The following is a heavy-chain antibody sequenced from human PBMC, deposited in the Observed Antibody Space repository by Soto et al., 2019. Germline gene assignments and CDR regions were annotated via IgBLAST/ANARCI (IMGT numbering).Heavy chain of an antibody. CDR1: GYTFTSYD. Sequence: ASVKVSFKASGYTFTSYDINWVRQATGQGLEWMGWMNPNSGNTGYAQKFQGRVTMTRNTSISTAYMELSSLRSEDTAVYYCATFFSGASDAFDSWGQGKMVTVSS. CDR2: MNPNSGNT. V-gene: IGHV1-8*01. J-gene: IGHJ3*02. CDR3: ATFFSGASDAFDS. D-gene: IGHD6-25*01.